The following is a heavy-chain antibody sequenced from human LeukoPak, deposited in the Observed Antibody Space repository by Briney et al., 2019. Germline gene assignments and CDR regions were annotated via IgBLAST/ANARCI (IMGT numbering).Heavy chain of an antibody. CDR2: INSNRGGT. CDR3: ARDHGDDAFDI. D-gene: IGHD3-3*01. J-gene: IGHJ3*02. Sequence: ASVTVSCKASGYTFTNYYIHWVRQAPGPGLEWMGWINSNRGGTNYAQKCQGRVTMTRDTSISTAYMELRSVRSDDTAVYYCARDHGDDAFDIWGPGTMVTVSS. V-gene: IGHV1-2*02. CDR1: GYTFTNYY.